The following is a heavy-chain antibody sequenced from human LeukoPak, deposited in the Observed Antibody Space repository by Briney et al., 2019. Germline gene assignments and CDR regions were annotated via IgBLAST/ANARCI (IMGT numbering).Heavy chain of an antibody. D-gene: IGHD3-10*01. V-gene: IGHV4-4*07. CDR3: AASMVRGVTYYYYMDV. CDR1: GGSISSYY. J-gene: IGHJ6*03. Sequence: PSETLSLTCTVSGGSISSYYWSWIRQPAGKGLEWIGRIYTSGSTNYNPSLKSRVTISVDTSKNQFSLKLSSVTAADTAVYYCAASMVRGVTYYYYMDVWGKGTTVTISS. CDR2: IYTSGST.